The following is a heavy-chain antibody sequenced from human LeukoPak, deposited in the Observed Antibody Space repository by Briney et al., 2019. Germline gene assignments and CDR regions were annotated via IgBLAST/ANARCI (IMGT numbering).Heavy chain of an antibody. V-gene: IGHV6-1*01. CDR1: GDSVSSNSAA. J-gene: IGHJ6*02. CDR2: TYYRSKWYN. Sequence: SPTLSLTSAISGDSVSSNSAAWNWIRQSPSRGLEWLGRTYYRSKWYNDHAVSVKSRITINPDTSKNQFSLQLNSVTPEDTAVYYCARDPVSYYGMDVWGQGTTVTVSS. CDR3: ARDPVSYYGMDV.